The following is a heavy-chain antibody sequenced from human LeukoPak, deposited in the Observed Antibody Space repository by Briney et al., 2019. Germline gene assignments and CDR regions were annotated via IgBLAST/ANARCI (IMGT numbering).Heavy chain of an antibody. CDR1: GFTFSSYW. Sequence: GGSLRLSCAASGFTFSSYWMHWVRQAPGKGLVWVSRINSAGSTTTYADSVKGRFTISRDNAKNTLYLQMNSLRAEDTAVYYCARGYSGSYRVDYWGQGTLVTVSS. CDR3: ARGYSGSYRVDY. V-gene: IGHV3-74*01. CDR2: INSAGSTT. J-gene: IGHJ4*02. D-gene: IGHD1-26*01.